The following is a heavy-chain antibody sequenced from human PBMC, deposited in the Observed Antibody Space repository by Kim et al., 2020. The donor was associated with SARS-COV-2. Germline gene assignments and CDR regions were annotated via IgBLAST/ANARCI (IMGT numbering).Heavy chain of an antibody. CDR2: ISWNSGSI. Sequence: GGSLRLSCAASGFTFDDYAMHWVRQAPGKGLEWVSGISWNSGSIGYADSVKGRFTISRDNAKNSLYLQMNSLRAEDTALYYCAKACITGTLYYYYGMDVWGQETTVTVSS. J-gene: IGHJ6*02. CDR3: AKACITGTLYYYYGMDV. V-gene: IGHV3-9*01. CDR1: GFTFDDYA. D-gene: IGHD1-20*01.